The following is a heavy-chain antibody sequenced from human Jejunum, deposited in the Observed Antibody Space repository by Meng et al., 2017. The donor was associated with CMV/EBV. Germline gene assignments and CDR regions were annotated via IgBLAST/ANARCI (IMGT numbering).Heavy chain of an antibody. D-gene: IGHD6-19*01. CDR3: ARDPSNSSGWHAYLDY. CDR1: GYTFTNYG. J-gene: IGHJ4*02. V-gene: IGHV1-18*01. Sequence: QAQLVQSGGEVKKPGASVKVSCKAFGYTFTNYGITWVRQAPGQGLEWMGWISPNTGATNFAQNFQGRVTMTRDTSVSATYMELSSLTSDDTAVYYCARDPSNSSGWHAYLDYWGQGTLVTVSS. CDR2: ISPNTGAT.